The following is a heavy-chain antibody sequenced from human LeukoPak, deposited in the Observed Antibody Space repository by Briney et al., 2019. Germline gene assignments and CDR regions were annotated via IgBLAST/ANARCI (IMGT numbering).Heavy chain of an antibody. CDR2: ISRSSIYK. J-gene: IGHJ4*02. Sequence: PGGSLRLSCAASGFTFSNYNMNWARQAPGKGLEWVSSISRSSIYKYYADSMKGRFTISRDNAKNSVYLQVNSVRAEDTAVYYCARGRYDSSGYYALFDYWGRGTLVTVSS. D-gene: IGHD3-22*01. V-gene: IGHV3-21*01. CDR3: ARGRYDSSGYYALFDY. CDR1: GFTFSNYN.